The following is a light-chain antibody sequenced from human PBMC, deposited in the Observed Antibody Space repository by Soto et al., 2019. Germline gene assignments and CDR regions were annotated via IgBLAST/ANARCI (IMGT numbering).Light chain of an antibody. J-gene: IGKJ1*01. V-gene: IGKV1-33*01. Sequence: DIRMTQSPSSLSSSVGDRVTITCQASQDISNYLNWYQQTPGKAPELLIYAASTLQSGVPSRFSGSGSGTDFTLTISRLEPEDFAVYYCQQYVSSGTFGQGAKVDIK. CDR3: QQYVSSGT. CDR2: AAS. CDR1: QDISNY.